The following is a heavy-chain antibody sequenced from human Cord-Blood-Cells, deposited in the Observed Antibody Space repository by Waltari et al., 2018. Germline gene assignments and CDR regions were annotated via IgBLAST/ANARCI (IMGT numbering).Heavy chain of an antibody. CDR2: INHSGST. CDR3: ATFSPIAAAGTSG. D-gene: IGHD6-13*01. J-gene: IGHJ4*02. V-gene: IGHV4-34*01. Sequence: QVQLQQWGAGLLKPSETLSLTCAVYGGSFSGYYWSWIRQPPGKGLEWIGEINHSGSTNNNPSLKSRVTISVDTSKNQFSLKLSSVTAADTAVYYCATFSPIAAAGTSGWGQGTLVTVSS. CDR1: GGSFSGYY.